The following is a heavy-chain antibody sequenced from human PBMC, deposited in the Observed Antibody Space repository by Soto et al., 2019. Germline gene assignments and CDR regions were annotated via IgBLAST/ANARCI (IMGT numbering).Heavy chain of an antibody. D-gene: IGHD6-13*01. J-gene: IGHJ4*02. V-gene: IGHV4-34*01. CDR2: INHSGGT. CDR3: ARFNYGSSWYYFDY. CDR1: GGSFSAYY. Sequence: QVQLQQWGAGLLKPSETLSLTCAVYGGSFSAYYWSWIRQPPGKGLEWIGEINHSGGTNYNPSLKSRVTISVDTSTTQFSLNLRSVTAADTAMYYCARFNYGSSWYYFDYWGQGTLITVSS.